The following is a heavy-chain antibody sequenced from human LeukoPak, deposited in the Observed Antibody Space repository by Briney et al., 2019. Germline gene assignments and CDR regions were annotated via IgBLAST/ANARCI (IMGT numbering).Heavy chain of an antibody. Sequence: GGSLRLSCAASGFTFSSYSMNWVRQAPGKGLEWVSSISSSSSYIYYADSVKGRFTISRDNAKNSLYLQMNSLRAEDTAVYYCARDPAAGTAFSGMDVWGQGTTVTVSS. CDR3: ARDPAAGTAFSGMDV. V-gene: IGHV3-21*01. D-gene: IGHD6-13*01. CDR2: ISSSSSYI. J-gene: IGHJ6*02. CDR1: GFTFSSYS.